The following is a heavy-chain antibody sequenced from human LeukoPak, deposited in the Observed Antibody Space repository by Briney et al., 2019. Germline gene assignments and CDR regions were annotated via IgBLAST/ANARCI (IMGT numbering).Heavy chain of an antibody. V-gene: IGHV4-59*12. Sequence: SETLSLTCSVSGGSISNYYWSWIRQSPGKGPEWIGYIYNSGSTNYNPSLKSRVTISLDTSKKRFSLKLSSVTAADTAVYYCARRRGTMVRGVIHWYFDYWGQGTLVTVSS. CDR1: GGSISNYY. CDR2: IYNSGST. J-gene: IGHJ4*02. D-gene: IGHD3-10*01. CDR3: ARRRGTMVRGVIHWYFDY.